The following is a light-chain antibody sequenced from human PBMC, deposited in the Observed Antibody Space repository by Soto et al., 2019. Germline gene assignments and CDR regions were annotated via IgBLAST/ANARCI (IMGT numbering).Light chain of an antibody. CDR1: SSDVGSYNY. V-gene: IGLV2-14*01. Sequence: QSVPTQPASVSGSPGQSITISCTGTSSDVGSYNYVSWYQQHPGKAPKLMIYDVSNRPSGVSNRFSGSKSGNTASLTISGLQAEDEADYYCSSYTGSNTLVFGGGTKLTVL. J-gene: IGLJ2*01. CDR2: DVS. CDR3: SSYTGSNTLV.